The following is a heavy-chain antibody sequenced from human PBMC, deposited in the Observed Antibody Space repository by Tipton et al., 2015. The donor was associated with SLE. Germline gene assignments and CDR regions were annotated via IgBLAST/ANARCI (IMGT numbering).Heavy chain of an antibody. CDR1: GVSFSGYY. V-gene: IGHV4-34*01. J-gene: IGHJ6*03. CDR3: ARVPGLDRDYFYYYYMDV. CDR2: INHSGGT. Sequence: TLSLTCEVYGVSFSGYYWSWIRQPPGKGLEWIGEINHSGGTTYNASLKSRVTMSVDTSKNQFSLKLSSVTAADTAVYYCARVPGLDRDYFYYYYMDVWGKGTTVTVSS. D-gene: IGHD3/OR15-3a*01.